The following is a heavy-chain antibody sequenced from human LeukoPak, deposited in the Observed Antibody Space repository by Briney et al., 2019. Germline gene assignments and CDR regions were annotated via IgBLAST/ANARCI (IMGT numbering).Heavy chain of an antibody. D-gene: IGHD3-10*01. CDR3: ARGLRFHVGSGNWFDL. CDR1: GGTFRGYY. J-gene: IGHJ5*02. Sequence: SETLSPTCAVSGGTFRGYYWSWIRQPPRKGLAWIGEIDHTGSTNYNPSLESRVTLSVDTSKNQVSLNLNSLTAADTAVYYCARGLRFHVGSGNWFDLWGQGTLVTVSS. CDR2: IDHTGST. V-gene: IGHV4-34*01.